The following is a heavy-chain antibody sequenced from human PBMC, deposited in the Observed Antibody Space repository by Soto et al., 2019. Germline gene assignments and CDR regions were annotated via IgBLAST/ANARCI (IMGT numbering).Heavy chain of an antibody. D-gene: IGHD3-10*02. CDR3: ARSLFGGPGGIFDY. CDR1: GGSMSSYY. Sequence: PSETLSLTCTVSGGSMSSYYWSWIRQPPGKGLEWIGYMYNSGSTNYNPSLKSRVTISEDTSKNQFSLKLSSVTAADTAVYYCARSLFGGPGGIFDYWGQGTLVTVSS. J-gene: IGHJ4*02. CDR2: MYNSGST. V-gene: IGHV4-59*01.